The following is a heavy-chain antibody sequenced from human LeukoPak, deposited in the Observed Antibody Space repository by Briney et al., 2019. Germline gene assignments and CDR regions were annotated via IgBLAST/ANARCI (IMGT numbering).Heavy chain of an antibody. CDR2: IRYDENTK. J-gene: IGHJ4*02. CDR1: GFPFSSYG. D-gene: IGHD5-12*01. Sequence: GGSLRLSCTASGFPFSSYGMQWVRQAPGKGLEWMACIRYDENTKYYADSVKGRFTVSRDNSENTLFLQMNSLRAEDTAVYYCAKRKDFLNLVADYWGQGTLVTVSS. CDR3: AKRKDFLNLVADY. V-gene: IGHV3-30*02.